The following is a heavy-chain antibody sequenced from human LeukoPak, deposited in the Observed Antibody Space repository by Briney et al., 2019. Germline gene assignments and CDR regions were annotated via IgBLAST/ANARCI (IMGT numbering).Heavy chain of an antibody. CDR2: IYYSGST. D-gene: IGHD5-18*01. Sequence: SETLSLTCTVSGGSISSYYWSWIRQPPGKGLEWIGYIYYSGSTNYNPSLKSRVTISVDTSKNQFSLKLSSVTAADTAVYYCARGRVYSYGYWDAFDIWGQGTMVTVSS. V-gene: IGHV4-59*01. CDR3: ARGRVYSYGYWDAFDI. CDR1: GGSISSYY. J-gene: IGHJ3*02.